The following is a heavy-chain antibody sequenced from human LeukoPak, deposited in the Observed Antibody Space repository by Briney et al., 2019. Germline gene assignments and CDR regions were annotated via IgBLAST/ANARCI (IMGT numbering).Heavy chain of an antibody. J-gene: IGHJ5*02. Sequence: ASVKVSCKASGYTFTSYGISWVRQAPGQGLEWMGWISAYNGNTNYAQKLQGRVTMTTETSTSTAYMELRSLRSDDTAVYYCAREYRSSWYEENWFDPRGQGTLVTVSS. V-gene: IGHV1-18*01. CDR3: AREYRSSWYEENWFDP. CDR1: GYTFTSYG. D-gene: IGHD6-13*01. CDR2: ISAYNGNT.